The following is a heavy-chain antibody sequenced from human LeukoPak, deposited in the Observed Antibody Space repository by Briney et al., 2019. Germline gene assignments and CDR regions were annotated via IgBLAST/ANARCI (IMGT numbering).Heavy chain of an antibody. CDR2: IYYSGST. CDR3: ARDSGSYSYFDY. CDR1: GGSISSGDYY. D-gene: IGHD1-26*01. Sequence: SSETLSLTCTVSGGSISSGDYYWSWIRQPPGKGLEWIGYIYYSGSTNYNPSLKSRVTISVDTSKNQFSLKLSSVTAADTAVYYCARDSGSYSYFDYWGQGTLVTVSS. J-gene: IGHJ4*02. V-gene: IGHV4-61*08.